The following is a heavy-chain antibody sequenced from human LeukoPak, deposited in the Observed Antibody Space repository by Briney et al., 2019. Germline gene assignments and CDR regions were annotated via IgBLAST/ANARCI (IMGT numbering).Heavy chain of an antibody. CDR2: ISGSGGST. V-gene: IGHV3-23*01. D-gene: IGHD1-26*01. J-gene: IGHJ4*02. CDR1: GFTFSSYA. CDR3: ARVGNWDPVYYFDF. Sequence: QSGGSLRLSCAASGFTFSSYAMSWVRQAPGKGLEWVSAISGSGGSTYYADSVKGRFTISRDNSKNTLYLQMNSLRAEDTAVYYCARVGNWDPVYYFDFWGQGTPVTVSS.